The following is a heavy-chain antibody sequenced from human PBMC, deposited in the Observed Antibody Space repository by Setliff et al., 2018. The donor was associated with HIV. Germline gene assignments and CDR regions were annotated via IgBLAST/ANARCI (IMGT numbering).Heavy chain of an antibody. J-gene: IGHJ6*02. D-gene: IGHD3-16*01. Sequence: SETLSLTCTVSGGSISSYYWSWIRQPAGKGLEWIGRIYTSGSTNYNPSLKSRVTMSVDTSKNLFSLKLSSVPAADTAVYYCARSFGDQGYYYGMDVWGQGTTVTVSS. CDR3: ARSFGDQGYYYGMDV. V-gene: IGHV4-4*07. CDR2: IYTSGST. CDR1: GGSISSYY.